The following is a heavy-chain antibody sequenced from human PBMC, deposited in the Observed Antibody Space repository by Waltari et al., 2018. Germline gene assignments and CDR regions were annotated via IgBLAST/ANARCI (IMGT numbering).Heavy chain of an antibody. CDR2: VCYSGTT. J-gene: IGHJ3*01. Sequence: QLQLQASGPRLVRPSETLSLICRFSGVSITSNRHYWAWIHQSPGQGLEWIGTVCYSGTTYISPSLKRRVSVSRDTSKNQVSLILGSVTAADMSVYYCATYIGASVGTAAFDVWGQGTMVTVSS. V-gene: IGHV4-39*01. D-gene: IGHD5-12*01. CDR3: ATYIGASVGTAAFDV. CDR1: GVSITSNRHY.